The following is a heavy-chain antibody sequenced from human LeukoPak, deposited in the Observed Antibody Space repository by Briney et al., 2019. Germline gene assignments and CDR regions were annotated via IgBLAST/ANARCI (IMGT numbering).Heavy chain of an antibody. D-gene: IGHD1-20*01. Sequence: SETLSLTCTVSGGSVSSYYWSWIRQPPGKGLEWIGYIYYRGNTNYDPSLKSRVTISVDTSKNQFSLKLSSVTAADTAVYYCARKRITGTSYDAFDIWGQGTLVTVSS. J-gene: IGHJ3*02. CDR1: GGSVSSYY. V-gene: IGHV4-59*02. CDR2: IYYRGNT. CDR3: ARKRITGTSYDAFDI.